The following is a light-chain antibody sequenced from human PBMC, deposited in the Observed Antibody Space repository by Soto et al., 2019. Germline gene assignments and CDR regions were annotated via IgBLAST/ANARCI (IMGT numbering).Light chain of an antibody. CDR1: ASNVGAFNF. V-gene: IGLV2-8*01. Sequence: QSALTQPPSASGSPGQSVSISCSETASNVGAFNFVSWYQQYPGKAPKLIIYEVTKRYSGVSERFSGSKSGNTASLTVSGIQAEDEADYYCSSYGGYNTVLFGGGTKLTVL. J-gene: IGLJ3*02. CDR2: EVT. CDR3: SSYGGYNTVL.